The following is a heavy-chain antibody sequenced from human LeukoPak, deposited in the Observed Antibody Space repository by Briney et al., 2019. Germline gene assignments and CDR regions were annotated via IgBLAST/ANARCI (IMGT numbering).Heavy chain of an antibody. V-gene: IGHV3-21*04. J-gene: IGHJ3*02. CDR3: AKGESIAIDAFDI. CDR2: ISSSSSYI. D-gene: IGHD6-6*01. CDR1: GFTFSSYS. Sequence: GGSLGLSCAASGFTFSSYSMNWVRQAPGKGLEWVSSISSSSSYIYYADSVKGRFTISRDNAKNSLYLQMNSLRAEDTAVYYCAKGESIAIDAFDIWGQGTMVTVSS.